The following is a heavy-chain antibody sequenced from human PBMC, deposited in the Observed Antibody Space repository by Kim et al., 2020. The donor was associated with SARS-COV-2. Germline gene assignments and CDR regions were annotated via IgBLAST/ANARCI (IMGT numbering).Heavy chain of an antibody. Sequence: RFTIPRDNSKNTLYLQMNSLRAEDTAVYYCAKDSTSHMVATSSYYCGMDVWGQGTTVTVSS. J-gene: IGHJ6*02. CDR3: AKDSTSHMVATSSYYCGMDV. D-gene: IGHD5-12*01. V-gene: IGHV3-30*02.